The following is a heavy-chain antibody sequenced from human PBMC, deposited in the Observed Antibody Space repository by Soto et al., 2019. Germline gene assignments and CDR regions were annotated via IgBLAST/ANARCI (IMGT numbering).Heavy chain of an antibody. CDR3: AHRVLRTVFGLVTTTAIYFDF. D-gene: IGHD3-3*01. V-gene: IGHV2-5*02. CDR1: GFSLTTSGVG. CDR2: IYWDDDK. J-gene: IGHJ4*02. Sequence: QITLKESGPTVVKPTETLTXTCTFSGFSLTTSGVGVGWVRQSPGKAPEWLALIYWDDDKRYSTSLNSRLISTKDTSKNQVVLTMANVDPADTATYYCAHRVLRTVFGLVTTTAIYFDFWGPGTPVVVSS.